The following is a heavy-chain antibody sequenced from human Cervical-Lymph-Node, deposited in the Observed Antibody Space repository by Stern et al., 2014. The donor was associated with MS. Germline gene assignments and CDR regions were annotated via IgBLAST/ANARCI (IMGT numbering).Heavy chain of an antibody. D-gene: IGHD6-19*01. Sequence: VQLVESGGGVVQPGRSLRLSCAASGFTFSSYGMHWVRQAPGKGLEWVAVIWYDGSNKYYADSVKGRFTISRDNSKNTLYLQMNSLRAEDTAVYYCAREGYSSGTKSPFDYWGQGTLVTVSS. J-gene: IGHJ4*02. CDR1: GFTFSSYG. V-gene: IGHV3-33*01. CDR3: AREGYSSGTKSPFDY. CDR2: IWYDGSNK.